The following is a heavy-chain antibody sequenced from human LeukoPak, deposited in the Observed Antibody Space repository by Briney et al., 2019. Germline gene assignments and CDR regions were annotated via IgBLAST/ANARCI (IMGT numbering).Heavy chain of an antibody. CDR2: INHSGST. Sequence: PSETLSLTCAVYGGSFSGYYWSWIRQPPGKGLEWIGEINHSGSTNYNPSLKSRVTISVDTSKNQFSLKLSSVTAADTGVYYCARVGSSSWLSYFDYWGQGTLVTVSS. V-gene: IGHV4-34*01. CDR3: ARVGSSSWLSYFDY. J-gene: IGHJ4*02. CDR1: GGSFSGYY. D-gene: IGHD6-13*01.